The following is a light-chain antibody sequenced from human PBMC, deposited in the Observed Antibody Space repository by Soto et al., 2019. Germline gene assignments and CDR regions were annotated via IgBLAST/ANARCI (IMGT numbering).Light chain of an antibody. V-gene: IGKV3-15*01. CDR1: QSVFSS. Sequence: EVVITQSPATLYVSPGERATLSCRASQSVFSSLAWYQQKPGQAPRLLIYGAATRATGIPARFSGSGSGTEFTLTISSLQSEDFAVYYCQQYHNWPAFVQGTKVDIK. CDR3: QQYHNWPA. J-gene: IGKJ1*01. CDR2: GAA.